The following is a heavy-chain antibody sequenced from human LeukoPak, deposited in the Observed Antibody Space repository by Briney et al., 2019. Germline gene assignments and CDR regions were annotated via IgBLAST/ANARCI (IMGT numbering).Heavy chain of an antibody. Sequence: PSETLSLTCAVYGGSLSGSYWSWIRQPPGKGLEWIGEINHSGSANYNPSLKSRVTLSIDKSKNQFSLNLNSVTAADTAVYYCARARRDSGCYKVDYWGQGTLVTVSS. V-gene: IGHV4-34*01. J-gene: IGHJ4*02. D-gene: IGHD3-22*01. CDR1: GGSLSGSY. CDR3: ARARRDSGCYKVDY. CDR2: INHSGSA.